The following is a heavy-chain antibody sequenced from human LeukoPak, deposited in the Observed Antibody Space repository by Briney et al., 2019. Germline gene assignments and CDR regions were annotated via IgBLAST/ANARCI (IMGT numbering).Heavy chain of an antibody. CDR1: GGSISSYY. Sequence: SETLSLTCTVSGGSISSYYWSWIRQPPGKGLEWIGYIYYSGSTYYNPSLKSRVTISVDTSKNQFSLKLSSVTAADTAVYYCARNHCGSTSCYEANWFDPWGQGTLVTVSS. V-gene: IGHV4-59*12. D-gene: IGHD2-2*01. CDR3: ARNHCGSTSCYEANWFDP. J-gene: IGHJ5*02. CDR2: IYYSGST.